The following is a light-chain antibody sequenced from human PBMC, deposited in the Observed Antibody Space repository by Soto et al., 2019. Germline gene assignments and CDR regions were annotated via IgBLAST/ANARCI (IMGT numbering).Light chain of an antibody. CDR3: QQRSNWPPLT. Sequence: EIVLTQSPATLSLSPGERATLSCRASQSVSSYLAWYQQKPGQAPRLLIYDASNGATGIPARFSGSGSGTDFTLTISSLEPGDFAVYYCQQRSNWPPLTFGGRTKMEIK. CDR1: QSVSSY. CDR2: DAS. J-gene: IGKJ4*01. V-gene: IGKV3-11*01.